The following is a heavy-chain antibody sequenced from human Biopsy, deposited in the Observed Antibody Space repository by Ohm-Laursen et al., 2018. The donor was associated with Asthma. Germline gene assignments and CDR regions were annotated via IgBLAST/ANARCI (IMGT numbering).Heavy chain of an antibody. CDR3: ARGSSSRLSQWELLVSGGKRAHSYYSMDV. CDR1: GASITSSAYY. D-gene: IGHD1-26*01. J-gene: IGHJ6*02. CDR2: MYYGEAT. Sequence: SDTLSLTWTVSGASITSSAYYWGWIRQPPGKGLEWIGSMYYGEATYCSPSLKSRVTISVDTSKNQFSLRLTSVTAADTAVYYCARGSSSRLSQWELLVSGGKRAHSYYSMDVWGQGTTVTVSS. V-gene: IGHV4-39*01.